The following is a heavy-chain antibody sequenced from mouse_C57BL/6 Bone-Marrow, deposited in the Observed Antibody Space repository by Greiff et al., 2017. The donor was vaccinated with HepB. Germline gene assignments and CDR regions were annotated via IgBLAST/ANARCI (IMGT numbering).Heavy chain of an antibody. V-gene: IGHV5-16*01. D-gene: IGHD2-3*01. J-gene: IGHJ1*03. CDR3: ARDDGTGYFDV. CDR1: GFTFSDYY. Sequence: EVQRVESEGGLVQPGSSMKLSCTASGFTFSDYYMAWVRQVPEKGLEWVANINYDGSSTYYLDSLKSRFIISRDNAKNILYLQMSSLKSEDTATYYCARDDGTGYFDVWGTGTTVTVSS. CDR2: INYDGSST.